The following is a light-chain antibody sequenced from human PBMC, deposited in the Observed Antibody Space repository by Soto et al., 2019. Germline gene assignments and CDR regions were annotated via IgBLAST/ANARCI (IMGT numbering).Light chain of an antibody. CDR3: QQYNKWPQT. J-gene: IGKJ1*01. Sequence: EIVMTQSPATLSVSPGERATLSCRASQSVRSNLAWYQQKPGQAPRLVIYAASTRATGIPDSFTGSGSGTEFTLTISSLQSEDIAVYYCQQYNKWPQTFGQGTKVDI. CDR1: QSVRSN. CDR2: AAS. V-gene: IGKV3-15*01.